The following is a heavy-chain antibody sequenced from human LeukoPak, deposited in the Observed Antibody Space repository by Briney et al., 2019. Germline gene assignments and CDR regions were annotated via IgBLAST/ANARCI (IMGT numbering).Heavy chain of an antibody. CDR3: ANGSRGIAAY. V-gene: IGHV3-64*01. D-gene: IGHD6-13*01. CDR1: GFTFSSYA. J-gene: IGHJ4*02. Sequence: GGSLRLSCAASGFTFSSYAMHWVRQAPGKGLEYVSAISSNGGSTYYANSVKGRFTISRDNSKNTLYLQMGSLRAEDMAVYYCANGSRGIAAYWGQGTLVTVSS. CDR2: ISSNGGST.